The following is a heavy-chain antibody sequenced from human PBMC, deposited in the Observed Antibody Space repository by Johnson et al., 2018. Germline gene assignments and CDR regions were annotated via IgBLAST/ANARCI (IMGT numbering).Heavy chain of an antibody. D-gene: IGHD3-10*01. J-gene: IGHJ6*03. CDR1: GFTFSSYG. V-gene: IGHV3-30*18. CDR3: AKDLSGSYYMDV. Sequence: QVQLVESGGGVVQPGRSLRLSCAASGFTFSSYGMHWVRQAPGKGLEWVAVISYDGSNKYYADSVKGRFTISRDNSKNTLYLQMNSLRAEDTAVYYCAKDLSGSYYMDVWGKGTTVTVSS. CDR2: ISYDGSNK.